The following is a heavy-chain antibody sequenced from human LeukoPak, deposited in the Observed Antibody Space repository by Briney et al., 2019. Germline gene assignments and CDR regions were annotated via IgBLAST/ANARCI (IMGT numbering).Heavy chain of an antibody. D-gene: IGHD3-9*01. CDR2: MNQDGSAK. Sequence: GESLRLSCAASGFTFSNYWMTWVRQAPGKGLEWVANMNQDGSAKYYMDSVKGRFAISRDNAKNSLYLQMNSLRAEDTAVYYCARGAGYWAQYFDYWGQGTLVTVSS. CDR1: GFTFSNYW. V-gene: IGHV3-7*01. J-gene: IGHJ4*02. CDR3: ARGAGYWAQYFDY.